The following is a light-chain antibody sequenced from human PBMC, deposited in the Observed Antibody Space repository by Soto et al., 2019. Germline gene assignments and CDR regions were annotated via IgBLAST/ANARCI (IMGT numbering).Light chain of an antibody. CDR2: SAS. Sequence: EIALTQSPGTLSLSPGERATLSCRASQSVSSSLAWYQQKPGQAPRLLIYSASSRATGIPERFSGSGSGTDFTLIISRLQPEDDVVYYCQQYRSTPPLTFGGGTKVEIK. J-gene: IGKJ4*02. V-gene: IGKV3-20*01. CDR1: QSVSSS. CDR3: QQYRSTPPLT.